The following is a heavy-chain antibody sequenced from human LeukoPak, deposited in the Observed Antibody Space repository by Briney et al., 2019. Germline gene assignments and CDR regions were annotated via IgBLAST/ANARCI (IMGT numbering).Heavy chain of an antibody. CDR1: GYTFNRYY. V-gene: IGHV1-2*02. Sequence: GASVKVSCKASGYTFNRYYMHWVRQAPGQGPEWMGWINPSSGGTNYAQKFQGRVPVTRDTSISTAYMEPSGLTSDDTAVYYCARDHGTVPAANSPEHWGQGTLVTVSS. CDR2: INPSSGGT. J-gene: IGHJ1*01. D-gene: IGHD2-2*01. CDR3: ARDHGTVPAANSPEH.